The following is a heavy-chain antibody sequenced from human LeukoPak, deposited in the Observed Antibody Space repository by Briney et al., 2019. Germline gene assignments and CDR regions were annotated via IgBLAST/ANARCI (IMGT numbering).Heavy chain of an antibody. CDR1: GFTSSTYT. V-gene: IGHV3-48*03. J-gene: IGHJ6*04. D-gene: IGHD3-10*02. CDR3: AELGITMIGGV. CDR2: ISSSGSTI. Sequence: GESLRLSCEVSGFTSSTYTMNWVRQAPGKGLEWVSYISSSGSTIYYADSVKGRFTISRDNAKNSLYLQMNSLRAEDTAVYYCAELGITMIGGVWGKGTTVTISS.